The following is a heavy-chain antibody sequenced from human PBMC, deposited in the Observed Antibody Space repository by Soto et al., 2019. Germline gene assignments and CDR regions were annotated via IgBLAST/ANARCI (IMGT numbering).Heavy chain of an antibody. Sequence: EVQLVESGGALVQPGGSLRLSCAASGFTFSDYWMHWVRQVPGKGLVWVSRINTDGSGTSYADFVTGRFTISRDNAKNTLYLQMTSLSSDDTAVYYGATLQVAGPDYWGQGTLVTVSS. CDR3: ATLQVAGPDY. CDR2: INTDGSGT. V-gene: IGHV3-74*01. J-gene: IGHJ4*02. CDR1: GFTFSDYW. D-gene: IGHD2-15*01.